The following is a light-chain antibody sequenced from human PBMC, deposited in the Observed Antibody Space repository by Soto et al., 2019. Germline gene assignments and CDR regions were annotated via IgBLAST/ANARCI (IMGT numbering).Light chain of an antibody. Sequence: DIQMTQSPSSLSASVGDRVTITCRASQGISTYLAWYEQKPWKVPKLLIYAASTLQSGVPSRFSGSGSGTDFTLTISSLQPEDVATYYCQKYNSAPTWTFGQGTKVDIK. V-gene: IGKV1-27*01. CDR3: QKYNSAPTWT. CDR2: AAS. J-gene: IGKJ1*01. CDR1: QGISTY.